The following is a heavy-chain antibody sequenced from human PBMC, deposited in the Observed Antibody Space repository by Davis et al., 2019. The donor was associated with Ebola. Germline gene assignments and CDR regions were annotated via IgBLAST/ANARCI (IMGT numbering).Heavy chain of an antibody. V-gene: IGHV4-39*01. D-gene: IGHD1-26*01. CDR2: IYYSGST. Sequence: SETLSLTCTVSGGSISSSSYYWGWIRQPPGKGLEWIGSIYYSGSTYYNPSLKSRVTISVDTSKNQFSLKLSSVTAADTAVYYCARLGGGSYSPNFDYWGQGTLVTVSS. J-gene: IGHJ4*02. CDR3: ARLGGGSYSPNFDY. CDR1: GGSISSSSYY.